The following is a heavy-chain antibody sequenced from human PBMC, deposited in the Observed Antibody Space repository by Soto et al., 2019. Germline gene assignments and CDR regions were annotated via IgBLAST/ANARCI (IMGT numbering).Heavy chain of an antibody. J-gene: IGHJ4*02. CDR3: ARALAYDTYPLFDY. CDR2: IYHSGST. CDR1: GGSISSGGYS. V-gene: IGHV4-30-2*01. D-gene: IGHD3-22*01. Sequence: SETLSLTCAVSGGSISSGGYSWSWIRQPPGKGLEWIGYIYHSGSTYYNPSLKSRVTISVDRSKNQFSLKLSSVTAADTAVYYCARALAYDTYPLFDYWGQGTLVTVSS.